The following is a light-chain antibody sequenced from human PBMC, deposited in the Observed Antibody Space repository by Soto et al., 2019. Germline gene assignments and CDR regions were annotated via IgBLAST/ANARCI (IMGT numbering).Light chain of an antibody. CDR2: GAS. CDR3: QQYEAVVT. CDR1: QSLTNNY. Sequence: EIVLTHSPGTLSLSPVERATLSFSSSQSLTNNYFAWYQQKPGRALRLLIDGASTRATGIPDRFSGSGSGTDFTLTISRLEPEDVAVYYCQQYEAVVTCGQGTKV. V-gene: IGKV3-20*01. J-gene: IGKJ1*01.